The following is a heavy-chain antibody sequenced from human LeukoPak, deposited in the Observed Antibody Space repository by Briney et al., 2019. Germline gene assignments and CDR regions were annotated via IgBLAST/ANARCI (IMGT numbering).Heavy chain of an antibody. D-gene: IGHD6-13*01. CDR3: SKDRGRSSWYCLDY. CDR1: GFTFSSYA. V-gene: IGHV3-23*01. J-gene: IGHJ4*02. Sequence: GGSLRLSCAASGFTFSSYAMSWVRQAPGKGLEWASAISGSGGSTFYADSVKGRFTISRDNSKNTLHLQMNSLRAEDTAIYNGSKDRGRSSWYCLDYWGQGTLVTVSS. CDR2: ISGSGGST.